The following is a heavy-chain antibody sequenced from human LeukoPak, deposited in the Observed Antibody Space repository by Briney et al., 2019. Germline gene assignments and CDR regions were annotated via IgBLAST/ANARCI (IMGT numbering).Heavy chain of an antibody. CDR1: GFTFNTYW. D-gene: IGHD2-15*01. J-gene: IGHJ4*02. CDR2: IEQDGSEK. Sequence: GGSLRLSCAASGFTFNTYWMSCVRQAPGKGLEWVANIEQDGSEKYYVDSVKGRFTISRDNAKNSLYLQMDSLRAEDTAVYYCARALVGDGSSIYWGQGTLVTVSS. CDR3: ARALVGDGSSIY. V-gene: IGHV3-7*05.